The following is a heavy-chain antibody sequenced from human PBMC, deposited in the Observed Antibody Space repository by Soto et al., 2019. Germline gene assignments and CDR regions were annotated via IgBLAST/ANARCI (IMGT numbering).Heavy chain of an antibody. CDR3: ARGRITIFSDYMDV. D-gene: IGHD3-3*01. V-gene: IGHV4-59*01. J-gene: IGHJ6*03. CDR2: IYYSGST. CDR1: GGNISSYC. Sequence: SETMSLTCPVAGGNISSYCWSWIRQTPGKGLEWIGYIYYSGSTNYNPSLKSRVTISVDTSKNQFSLKLSSVTAADTAVYYCARGRITIFSDYMDVWGKGTTVTVSS.